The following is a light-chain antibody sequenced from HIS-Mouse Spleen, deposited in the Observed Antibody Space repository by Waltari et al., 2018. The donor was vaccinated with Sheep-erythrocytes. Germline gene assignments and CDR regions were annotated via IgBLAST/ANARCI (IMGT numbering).Light chain of an antibody. J-gene: IGLJ1*01. CDR2: DVS. CDR1: SSDGGGYNC. Sequence: QSALTQPRSVSGSPGQSVTISCPGTSSDGGGYNCGSWYQQHPGKAPKLMIYDVSKRPSGVPDRFSGSKSGNTASLTISGLQAEDEADYYCCSYAGSYNHVFATGTKVTVL. V-gene: IGLV2-11*01. CDR3: CSYAGSYNHV.